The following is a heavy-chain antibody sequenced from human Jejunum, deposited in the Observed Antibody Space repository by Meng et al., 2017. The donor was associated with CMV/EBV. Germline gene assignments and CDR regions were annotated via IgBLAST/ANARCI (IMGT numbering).Heavy chain of an antibody. CDR2: IKLDGSDK. Sequence: SCDASGFRFSTYWVGWVRQAPGKGLEWVANIKLDGSDKHYVDSVKGRFTISRDNAKNSLYLQMNSLRAEDTALYYCVRGGGAFDMWGQGTTVTVSS. CDR1: GFRFSTYW. CDR3: VRGGGAFDM. V-gene: IGHV3-7*01. D-gene: IGHD3-10*01. J-gene: IGHJ3*02.